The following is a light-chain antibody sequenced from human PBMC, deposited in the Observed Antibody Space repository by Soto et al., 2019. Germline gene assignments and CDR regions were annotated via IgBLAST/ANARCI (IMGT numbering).Light chain of an antibody. CDR3: QQGSTPLT. J-gene: IGKJ4*01. Sequence: DIQMTQSPSSLSTSVGDRVTITCRTSQSVSTYLNWYQQRPGKAPKLLSYGESSLQSGVPSRFSGSGSGTHLTLTIRSLQPEDFATYYCQQGSTPLTFGGGTKVEIK. CDR1: QSVSTY. CDR2: GES. V-gene: IGKV1-39*01.